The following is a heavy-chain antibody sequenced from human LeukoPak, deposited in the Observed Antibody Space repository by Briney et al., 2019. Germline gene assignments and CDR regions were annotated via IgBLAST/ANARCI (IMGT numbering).Heavy chain of an antibody. V-gene: IGHV4-59*01. D-gene: IGHD2-21*02. CDR3: ARDPMTRCGGDCYSADY. J-gene: IGHJ4*02. CDR2: IYYSGST. CDR1: GGSISSYY. Sequence: PSETLSLTCTASGGSISSYYWSWIRQPPGKGLEWIGYIYYSGSTNYNPSLKSRVTISVDTSKNQFSLKLSSVTAADTAVYYCARDPMTRCGGDCYSADYWGQGTLVTVSS.